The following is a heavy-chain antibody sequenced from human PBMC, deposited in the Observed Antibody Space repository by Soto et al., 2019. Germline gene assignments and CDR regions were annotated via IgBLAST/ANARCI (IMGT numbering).Heavy chain of an antibody. CDR2: ISAYNGNT. CDR3: ARSYPYGSGSYYKAGKNYYYYGMDV. V-gene: IGHV1-18*01. D-gene: IGHD3-10*01. J-gene: IGHJ6*02. CDR1: GYTFTSSG. Sequence: QVPLVRSGAEVKKPGASVKVSCKASGYTFTSSGISWVRQAPGQGLERMGWISAYNGNTNYAQKLQGRVTMTTDTSTSTAYMELRSLRSDDTAVYYCARSYPYGSGSYYKAGKNYYYYGMDVWGQGTTVTGSS.